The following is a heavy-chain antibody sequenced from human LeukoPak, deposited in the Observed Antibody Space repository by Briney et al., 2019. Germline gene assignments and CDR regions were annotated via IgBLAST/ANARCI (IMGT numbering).Heavy chain of an antibody. CDR2: TYYRSKWYN. Sequence: SQTLSLTCAISGDSVSSNSATWSWISQSPSRGLEWLGRTYYRSKWYNDYAVSVKSRITINPDTSKNQFSLQLNSVTPEDTAVYYCARRTDDYYYLDYWGQGTLVTVSS. J-gene: IGHJ4*02. D-gene: IGHD1-26*01. CDR1: GDSVSSNSAT. V-gene: IGHV6-1*01. CDR3: ARRTDDYYYLDY.